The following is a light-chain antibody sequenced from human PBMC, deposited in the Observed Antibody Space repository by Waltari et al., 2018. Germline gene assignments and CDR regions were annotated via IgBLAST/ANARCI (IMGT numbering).Light chain of an antibody. CDR3: LQHNDYPWT. CDR1: QGIRND. V-gene: IGKV1-17*01. Sequence: DIQMTQSPSSLSASVGDRITITCRATQGIRNDLNWYQQKPGKAPRRLIYDASTLQSGVPSRFSGNGSGTEFTLTISSLQPEDFATYYCLQHNDYPWTFGQGTKVDIK. J-gene: IGKJ1*01. CDR2: DAS.